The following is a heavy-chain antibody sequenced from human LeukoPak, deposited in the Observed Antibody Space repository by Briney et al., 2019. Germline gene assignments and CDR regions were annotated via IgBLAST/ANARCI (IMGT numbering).Heavy chain of an antibody. CDR2: INHSGST. V-gene: IGHV4-34*01. D-gene: IGHD3-10*01. J-gene: IGHJ4*02. CDR3: ASSYGLGSYPFDY. Sequence: SETLSLTCAVYGGSFSGYYWSWIRQPPGKGLEWIGEINHSGSTNYNPSLKSRVTISVDTSKNQFSLKLSSVTAADTAVYYCASSYGLGSYPFDYWGQGTLVTVSS. CDR1: GGSFSGYY.